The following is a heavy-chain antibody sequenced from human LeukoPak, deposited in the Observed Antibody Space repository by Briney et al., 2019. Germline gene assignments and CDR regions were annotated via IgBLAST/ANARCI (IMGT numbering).Heavy chain of an antibody. Sequence: GGSLRLSCAASGFTFSNYAMSWVRQAPGKGLEWVSTISGSDGNTYYADSVKGRFTISRDNSKNTLYLQMNSLRAEDTAVYYCAKKNDFWSGYSAWGQGTLVTVSS. D-gene: IGHD3-3*01. V-gene: IGHV3-23*01. CDR3: AKKNDFWSGYSA. J-gene: IGHJ4*02. CDR2: ISGSDGNT. CDR1: GFTFSNYA.